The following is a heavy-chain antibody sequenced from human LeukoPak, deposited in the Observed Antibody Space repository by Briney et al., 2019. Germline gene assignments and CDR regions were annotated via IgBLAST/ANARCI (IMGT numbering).Heavy chain of an antibody. Sequence: SETLSLTCTVSGGSISSSSYYWGWIRQPPGKGLEWIGSIYYSGSTYYNPSLKSRVTISVDTSKNQFSLKLSSVTAADTAVYYCARQYDLNWFDPWGQGTLVTVSP. J-gene: IGHJ5*02. V-gene: IGHV4-39*01. CDR2: IYYSGST. D-gene: IGHD3-16*01. CDR3: ARQYDLNWFDP. CDR1: GGSISSSSYY.